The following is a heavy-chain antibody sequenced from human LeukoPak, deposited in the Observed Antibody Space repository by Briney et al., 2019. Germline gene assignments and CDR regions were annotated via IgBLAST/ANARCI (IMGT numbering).Heavy chain of an antibody. D-gene: IGHD1-26*01. CDR3: AKAVGHYLGG. CDR2: ISGSVVST. Sequence: PGGSLRLTCAGSGFPFNSYVMAWVRQAPGKGLEWVSGISGSVVSTYYADSVKGRFTISRDNSKNTLYLQMNSLRAEDTAVYYYAKAVGHYLGGWGQGTLVTVSS. J-gene: IGHJ4*02. CDR1: GFPFNSYV. V-gene: IGHV3-23*01.